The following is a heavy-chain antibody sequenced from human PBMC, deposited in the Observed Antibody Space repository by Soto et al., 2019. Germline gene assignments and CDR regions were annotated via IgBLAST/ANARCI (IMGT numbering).Heavy chain of an antibody. D-gene: IGHD6-13*01. Sequence: SETLSLTCTVSGGSINNYYWSWIRQPPGKGLEWIGYIYYSGSTNYNPSLKSRVTISVDTSKNQFSLKLSSVTAADTAVYYCARQQIDWGQGTPVTVSS. CDR2: IYYSGST. CDR1: GGSINNYY. V-gene: IGHV4-59*03. CDR3: ARQQID. J-gene: IGHJ4*02.